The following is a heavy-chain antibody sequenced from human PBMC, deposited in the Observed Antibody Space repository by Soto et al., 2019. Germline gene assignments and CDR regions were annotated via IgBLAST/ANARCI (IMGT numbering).Heavy chain of an antibody. D-gene: IGHD1-26*01. CDR1: GGSISSYY. J-gene: IGHJ3*02. CDR3: AREANSGSYWRAFEI. V-gene: IGHV4-59*01. CDR2: IYYSGST. Sequence: NPSETLSLTCTVSGGSISSYYWSWIRQPPGKGLEWIGYIYYSGSTNYNPSLKSRVTISVDTSKNQFSLKLSSVTAADTAVYYCAREANSGSYWRAFEIWGQGTMVTVSS.